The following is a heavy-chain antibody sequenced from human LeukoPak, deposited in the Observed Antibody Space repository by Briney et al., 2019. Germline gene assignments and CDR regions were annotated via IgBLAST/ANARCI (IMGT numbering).Heavy chain of an antibody. J-gene: IGHJ3*02. V-gene: IGHV3-48*01. CDR3: ARAPYSPDAFDI. CDR2: ITSVSSTI. Sequence: GGSLRLSGAASGFTFSSYSMNWVRQAPGKGLEWVSYITSVSSTIYYADSVKGRFTISRDNAKNSLYLQMNSLRAEDTAVYYCARAPYSPDAFDIWGQGTMVTVSS. CDR1: GFTFSSYS. D-gene: IGHD2-15*01.